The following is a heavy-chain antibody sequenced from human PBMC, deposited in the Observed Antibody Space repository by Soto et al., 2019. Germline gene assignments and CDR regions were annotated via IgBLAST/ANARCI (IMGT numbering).Heavy chain of an antibody. D-gene: IGHD4-17*01. CDR1: GFSLSTSGVG. V-gene: IGHV2-5*02. Sequence: QITLKESGPTLVKPTQTLTLTCTFSGFSLSTSGVGVGWIRQPPGKALEWLALIYWDDDKRYSPSLKRRLTITKDSSKIPVVLTMTNMDPVDTATYYCAHSKDGEHIYDYWGQGTLVTVSS. J-gene: IGHJ4*02. CDR2: IYWDDDK. CDR3: AHSKDGEHIYDY.